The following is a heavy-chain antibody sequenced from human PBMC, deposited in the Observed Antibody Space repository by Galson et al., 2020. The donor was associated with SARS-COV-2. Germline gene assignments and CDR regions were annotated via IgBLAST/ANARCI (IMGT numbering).Heavy chain of an antibody. CDR2: INSDGSST. CDR3: AREIVTQNWNYVNSPLGY. J-gene: IGHJ4*02. Sequence: GESLKISCAASGFTFSSYWMHWVRQAPGKGLMWVSRINSDGSSTSYADSVKGRFTISRDNAKNTLYLQMNSLRAEDTAVYYCAREIVTQNWNYVNSPLGYWGQGTLVTVSS. CDR1: GFTFSSYW. D-gene: IGHD1-7*01. V-gene: IGHV3-74*01.